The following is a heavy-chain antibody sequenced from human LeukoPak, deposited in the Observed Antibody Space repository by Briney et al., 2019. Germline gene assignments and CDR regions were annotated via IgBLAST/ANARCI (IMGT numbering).Heavy chain of an antibody. CDR1: GGSISSYY. CDR2: INHSGST. Sequence: SETLSLTCTVSGGSISSYYWSWIRQPPGKGLEWIGEINHSGSTNYNPSLKSRVTISVDTSKNQFSLKLSSVTAADTAVYYCARAGYYDFWSGLSPNFDYWGQGTLVTVSS. D-gene: IGHD3-3*01. J-gene: IGHJ4*02. V-gene: IGHV4-34*01. CDR3: ARAGYYDFWSGLSPNFDY.